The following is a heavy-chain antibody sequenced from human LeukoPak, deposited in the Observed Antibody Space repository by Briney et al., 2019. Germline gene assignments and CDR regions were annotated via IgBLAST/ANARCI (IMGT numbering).Heavy chain of an antibody. V-gene: IGHV3-30-3*01. CDR3: ARARVLLGYFDY. J-gene: IGHJ4*02. CDR1: GFTFSSYA. Sequence: PGGSLRLSCAASGFTFSSYAMHWVRQAPGKGLEWVAVISYDGSNKYYADSVKGRFTISRDNSKNTLYLQMNSLRAEDTAVYYCARARVLLGYFDYWGQGTLVTVSS. CDR2: ISYDGSNK. D-gene: IGHD2-21*01.